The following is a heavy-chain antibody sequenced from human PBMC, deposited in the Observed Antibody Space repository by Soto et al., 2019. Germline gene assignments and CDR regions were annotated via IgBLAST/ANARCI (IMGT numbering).Heavy chain of an antibody. D-gene: IGHD3-10*01. CDR3: ARVWGGAFDI. CDR2: IYYSGST. CDR1: GSSISNYH. Sequence: SETLSLTYTVSGSSISNYHWSWIRQPPGKGLEWFGYIYYSGSTNYNPSLKSRVTISVDTSKNQFSLKLSSVTAADTAVYYCARVWGGAFDIWGQGTMVT. J-gene: IGHJ3*02. V-gene: IGHV4-59*01.